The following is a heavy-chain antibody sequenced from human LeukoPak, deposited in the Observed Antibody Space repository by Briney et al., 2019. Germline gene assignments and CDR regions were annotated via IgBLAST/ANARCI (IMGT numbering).Heavy chain of an antibody. CDR3: ARGLGSPGPGY. Sequence: GGSLRLSCAASGFTFSDHYMDWVRQAPGKGLEWVGRIKNKDNKYTTEHAASVKGRFTISRDDSKNSLYLQMNRLKTEDTAMYYCARGLGSPGPGYWGQGTLVTVSS. D-gene: IGHD1-26*01. V-gene: IGHV3-72*01. CDR2: IKNKDNKYTT. CDR1: GFTFSDHY. J-gene: IGHJ4*02.